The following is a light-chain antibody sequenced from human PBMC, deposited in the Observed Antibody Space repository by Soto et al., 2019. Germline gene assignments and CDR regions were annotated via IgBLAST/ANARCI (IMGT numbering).Light chain of an antibody. CDR3: QQYESYSPLT. Sequence: DIQMTQSPSILSASVGDRVTITCRASQTIRSWLAWYQQKPGKAPNLLIYDASSLESGVPSRFSGRRSGTEFTLTIAGLQPEDFATYYCQQYESYSPLTFGGGTKVEIK. CDR1: QTIRSW. J-gene: IGKJ4*01. V-gene: IGKV1-5*01. CDR2: DAS.